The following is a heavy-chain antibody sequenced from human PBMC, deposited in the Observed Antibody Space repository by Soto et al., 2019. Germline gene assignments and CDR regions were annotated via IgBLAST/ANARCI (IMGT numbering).Heavy chain of an antibody. J-gene: IGHJ3*02. V-gene: IGHV1-2*02. D-gene: IGHD1-26*01. Sequence: ASVKVSCKASGYTFTGYCMHWVRQAPGQGLEWMGWINPNSGGTNYAQKFQGRVTMTRDTSISTAYMELSRLRSDDTAVYYCAISIVGATYAFDIWGQGTMVTVSS. CDR3: AISIVGATYAFDI. CDR2: INPNSGGT. CDR1: GYTFTGYC.